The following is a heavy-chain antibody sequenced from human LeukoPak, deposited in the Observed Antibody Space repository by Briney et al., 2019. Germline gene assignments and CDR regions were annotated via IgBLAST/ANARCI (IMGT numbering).Heavy chain of an antibody. Sequence: SETLFLTCTVSGGSVSSYYWSWIRQPPGKGLEWIGYIYYTGSTNYNPSLKSRVTISVDTSKNQFSLKVTSVTAADTAVYYCARNVKGMNVWGQGTTVTVSS. J-gene: IGHJ6*02. CDR1: GGSVSSYY. CDR2: IYYTGST. D-gene: IGHD3-16*01. CDR3: ARNVKGMNV. V-gene: IGHV4-59*08.